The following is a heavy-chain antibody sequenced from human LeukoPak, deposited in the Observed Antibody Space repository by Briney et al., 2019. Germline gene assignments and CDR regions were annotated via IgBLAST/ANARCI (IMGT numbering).Heavy chain of an antibody. CDR1: GGSISSYY. V-gene: IGHV4-59*01. CDR3: ARVDGSGSYLNS. CDR2: IYYSGST. J-gene: IGHJ5*02. D-gene: IGHD3-10*01. Sequence: SETLSLTCTVSGGSISSYYWSWIRQPPGKGLEWIGYIYYSGSTNYNPSLKSRVTISVDTSKNQFSLKLSSVTAADTAVYYCARVDGSGSYLNSWGQGTLVTVSS.